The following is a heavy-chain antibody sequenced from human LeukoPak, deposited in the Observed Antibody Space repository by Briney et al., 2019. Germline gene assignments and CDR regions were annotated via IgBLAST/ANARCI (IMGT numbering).Heavy chain of an antibody. D-gene: IGHD3-3*01. V-gene: IGHV3-33*06. J-gene: IGHJ4*02. CDR1: GFTLSDYY. CDR2: IWYDGSNK. Sequence: GGSLRLSCAASGFTLSDYYMSWIRQAPGKGLEWVAVIWYDGSNKYYADSVKGRFTISRDNSKNTLYLQMNSLRAEDTAVYYCAKGDYDFWSGYLPPIDYWGQGTLVTVSS. CDR3: AKGDYDFWSGYLPPIDY.